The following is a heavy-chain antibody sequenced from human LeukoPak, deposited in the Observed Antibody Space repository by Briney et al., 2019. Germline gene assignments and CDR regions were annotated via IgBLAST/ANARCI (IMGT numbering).Heavy chain of an antibody. D-gene: IGHD3-9*01. Sequence: PGGSLRLSCAASGFTFNNSAMSWVRQAPGKGLEWVSTISSSGGSTYYADSVKGRFTVSRDNSKNTLYLQMNSLRAEDTALYYCARKDVLTGYYDNGGQGTLVTVSS. J-gene: IGHJ4*02. CDR1: GFTFNNSA. V-gene: IGHV3-23*01. CDR2: ISSSGGST. CDR3: ARKDVLTGYYDN.